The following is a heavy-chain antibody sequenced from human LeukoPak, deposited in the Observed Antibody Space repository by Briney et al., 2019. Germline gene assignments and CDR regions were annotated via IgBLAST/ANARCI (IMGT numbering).Heavy chain of an antibody. J-gene: IGHJ6*03. CDR3: ARVGVGDGYNWYYYYMDV. V-gene: IGHV3-30*04. CDR2: ISYDGSNK. CDR1: GFTFSSYA. D-gene: IGHD5-24*01. Sequence: PGRSLRLACAASGFTFSSYAMHWVRQAPGKGLEWVAVISYDGSNKYYADSVKGRFTISRDNSKNTLYLQMNSLRAEDTAVYYCARVGVGDGYNWYYYYMDVWGKGTTVTVSS.